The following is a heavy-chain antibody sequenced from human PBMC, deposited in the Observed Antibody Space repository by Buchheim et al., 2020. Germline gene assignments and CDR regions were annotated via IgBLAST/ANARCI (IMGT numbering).Heavy chain of an antibody. CDR2: IKQDGSEE. D-gene: IGHD1-7*01. CDR3: AKVEGITGTTAFDY. Sequence: EVELVESGGGLVQPGGSLRLPCAASGFTFSKYWMSWVRQAPGKGLEWVASIKQDGSEEDYVGSLKGRFTISRDNAKNSLYLQMSGLRAEDTAVYFCAKVEGITGTTAFDYWGRGTL. J-gene: IGHJ4*02. V-gene: IGHV3-7*01. CDR1: GFTFSKYW.